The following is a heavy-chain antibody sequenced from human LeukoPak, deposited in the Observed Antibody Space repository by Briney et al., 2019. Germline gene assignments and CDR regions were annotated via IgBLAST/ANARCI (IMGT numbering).Heavy chain of an antibody. CDR3: AKAVRSMVTGGGYFDS. Sequence: LGGSLRLSCAASGFAFSNYAMSWVRQAPGKGLEWVSSLSGGGDSRYYADSVMGRFTISRDNSKNTLYLQMNSLRAEDTAVYYCAKAVRSMVTGGGYFDSWGQGTLVTVSS. J-gene: IGHJ4*02. CDR1: GFAFSNYA. CDR2: LSGGGDSR. D-gene: IGHD3-10*01. V-gene: IGHV3-23*01.